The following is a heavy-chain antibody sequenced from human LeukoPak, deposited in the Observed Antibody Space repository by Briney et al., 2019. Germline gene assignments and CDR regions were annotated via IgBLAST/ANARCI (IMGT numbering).Heavy chain of an antibody. CDR1: GFTFSDYW. CDR2: INSDGTST. Sequence: PGGSLRLSSAASGFTFSDYWMHWVRQVPGKGLVWVSRINSDGTSTVYADSVKGRFTMSRNNAKNMLYLEMDSLRAEDTAVYFCAREGLPYYESSGSYVWFDPWGQGTLVTVSS. V-gene: IGHV3-74*01. D-gene: IGHD3-22*01. J-gene: IGHJ5*02. CDR3: AREGLPYYESSGSYVWFDP.